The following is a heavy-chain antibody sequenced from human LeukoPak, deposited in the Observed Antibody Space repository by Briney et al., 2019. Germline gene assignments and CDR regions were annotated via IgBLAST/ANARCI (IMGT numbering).Heavy chain of an antibody. Sequence: PGGSLRLSCAGSGFTLNSNWMHWVRQGPGKGLVWVSRIYSDGSRTNYADSVKGRFTISRDNAKNTLYLRMNSLRAEDTAVYYCAREHYFYYMDGWGKGTTVTVSS. CDR3: AREHYFYYMDG. V-gene: IGHV3-74*01. J-gene: IGHJ6*03. CDR1: GFTLNSNW. CDR2: IYSDGSRT.